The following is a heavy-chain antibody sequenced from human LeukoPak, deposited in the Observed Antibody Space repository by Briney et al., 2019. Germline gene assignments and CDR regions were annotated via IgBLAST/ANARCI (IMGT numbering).Heavy chain of an antibody. Sequence: GESLKISCKGSGYSFTSYWIGWVRQMPGIGLEWMGIIYPGDSDTRYSPSFQGQVTISADKSISTAYLQWSSLKASDTAMYYCARGGPSSRWVVSWFDPWGQGTLVTVSS. V-gene: IGHV5-51*01. J-gene: IGHJ5*02. CDR3: ARGGPSSRWVVSWFDP. CDR2: IYPGDSDT. CDR1: GYSFTSYW. D-gene: IGHD6-13*01.